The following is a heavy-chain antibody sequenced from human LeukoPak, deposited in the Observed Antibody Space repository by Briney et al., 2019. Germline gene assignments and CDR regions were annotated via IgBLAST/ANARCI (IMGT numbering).Heavy chain of an antibody. CDR3: ARDILVVVAATDYYGMDV. CDR1: GYSISSGYY. CDR2: ICHSGST. D-gene: IGHD2-15*01. J-gene: IGHJ6*04. V-gene: IGHV4-38-2*02. Sequence: SETPSLTCAVSGYSISSGYYWGWIRQPPGKGLEWIGSICHSGSTYYNPSLKSRVTISVDTSKNQFSLKLSSVTAADTAVYYCARDILVVVAATDYYGMDVWGKGTTVTVSS.